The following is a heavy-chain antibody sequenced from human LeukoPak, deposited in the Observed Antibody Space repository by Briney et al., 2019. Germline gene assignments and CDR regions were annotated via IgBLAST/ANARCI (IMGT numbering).Heavy chain of an antibody. V-gene: IGHV4-59*01. CDR2: IYYSGST. CDR1: GGSISSYY. D-gene: IGHD6-19*01. J-gene: IGHJ5*02. CDR3: ARVRKAVAGIGWFDP. Sequence: SETLSLTCTVSGGSISSYYWSWIRQPPGKGLEWIRYIYYSGSTNYNPSLKSRVTISVDTSKNQFSLKLSSVTAADTAVYYCARVRKAVAGIGWFDPWGQGTLVTVSS.